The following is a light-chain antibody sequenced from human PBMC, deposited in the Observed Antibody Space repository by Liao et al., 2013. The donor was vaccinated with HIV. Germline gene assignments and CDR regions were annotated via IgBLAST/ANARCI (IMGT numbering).Light chain of an antibody. V-gene: IGLV3-1*01. CDR3: QAWDSAAAHVV. CDR1: KLGDKY. Sequence: SYELTQPPSVSVSPGQTTSITCSGDKLGDKYACWYQQKPGQSPVLVIYQDSKRPSGITERFSGSNSGNTATLTISGTQPMDEADYYCQAWDSAAAHVVFGGGTKLTVL. CDR2: QDS. J-gene: IGLJ2*01.